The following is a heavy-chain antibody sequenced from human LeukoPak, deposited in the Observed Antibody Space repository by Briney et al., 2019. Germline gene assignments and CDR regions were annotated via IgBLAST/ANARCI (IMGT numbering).Heavy chain of an antibody. CDR3: ARTYYDFWSGPNWFDP. Sequence: PSETLSLTCAVSGVSISNEKYFWAWIRQPPGKGLEWIGTVYYIGTTFYNPSLRSRLTLSVDTSQNQFSLKLSSVTAADTAVYYCARTYYDFWSGPNWFDPWGQGTLVTVSS. CDR2: VYYIGTT. V-gene: IGHV4-39*07. D-gene: IGHD3-3*01. J-gene: IGHJ5*02. CDR1: GVSISNEKYF.